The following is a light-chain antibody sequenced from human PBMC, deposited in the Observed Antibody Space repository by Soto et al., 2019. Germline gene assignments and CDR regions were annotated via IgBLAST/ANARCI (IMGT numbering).Light chain of an antibody. CDR3: EQYYDWPPWT. Sequence: ETVMTQSPATLSVSPGERATLSCRASQSVNSLLTWYQQKPGQAPRLLIYGTSTRATGIPARFSGSGTGTDFTLSTSSLQSEDFPVYYCEQYYDWPPWTVGQGTKVEIK. J-gene: IGKJ1*01. CDR1: QSVNSL. V-gene: IGKV3-15*01. CDR2: GTS.